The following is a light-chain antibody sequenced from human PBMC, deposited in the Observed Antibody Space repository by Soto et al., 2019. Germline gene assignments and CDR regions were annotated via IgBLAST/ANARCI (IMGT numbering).Light chain of an antibody. CDR2: DAS. V-gene: IGKV1-33*01. CDR1: QDIKNY. CDR3: QQYDNLPLT. Sequence: DIQMTQSPSSLSASVGERVTMTCEASQDIKNYLNWYQQKSGKAPKLLIYDASDLETGVPSRFSGSGSGTDFTFTINSLQPEDIATYYCQQYDNLPLTFGGGTKVDNK. J-gene: IGKJ4*01.